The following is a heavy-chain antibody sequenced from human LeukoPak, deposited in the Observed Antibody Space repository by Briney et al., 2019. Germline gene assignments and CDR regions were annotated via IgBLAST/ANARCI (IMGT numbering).Heavy chain of an antibody. D-gene: IGHD4-17*01. Sequence: MAGGSLRLSCPASGFTLSKYYMSWVRQAPGKGRQLVSQSSNRCTIYYVDAVKGPSTISRDNAKNSLYMQIKSLRAEETAVYYCARSYGDYDFRANYRGQGTLVTVSS. V-gene: IGHV3-69-1*01. J-gene: IGHJ4*02. CDR3: ARSYGDYDFRANY. CDR1: GFTLSKYY. CDR2: SSNRCTI.